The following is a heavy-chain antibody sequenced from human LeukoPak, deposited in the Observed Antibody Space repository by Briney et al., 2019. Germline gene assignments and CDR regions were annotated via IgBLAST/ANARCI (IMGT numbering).Heavy chain of an antibody. V-gene: IGHV4-39*07. Sequence: SGPGLVKPSETLSLTCTVSGGSISSSSYYWGWIRQPPGKGLEWIGSIYYSGSTYYNPSLKSRVTISVDTSKNQFSLKLSSVTAADTAVYYCARADYYDSSGYYIFDYWGQGTLVTVSS. CDR3: ARADYYDSSGYYIFDY. CDR2: IYYSGST. D-gene: IGHD3-22*01. J-gene: IGHJ4*02. CDR1: GGSISSSSYY.